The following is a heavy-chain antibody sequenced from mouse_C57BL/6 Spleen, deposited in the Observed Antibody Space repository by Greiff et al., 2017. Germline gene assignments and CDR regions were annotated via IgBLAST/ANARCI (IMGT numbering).Heavy chain of an antibody. V-gene: IGHV1-69*01. D-gene: IGHD1-1*01. CDR1: GYTFTSYW. CDR2: IDPSDRYT. Sequence: QVQLQQSGAELVMPGASVKLSCKASGYTFTSYWMHWVKQRPGQGLEWIGEIDPSDRYTNYNQKFKGKSTLTVDKSSSTAYMQLSSLTSEDSAVYYCARYYYGSSYYFDNWGQGTTLTVSS. J-gene: IGHJ2*01. CDR3: ARYYYGSSYYFDN.